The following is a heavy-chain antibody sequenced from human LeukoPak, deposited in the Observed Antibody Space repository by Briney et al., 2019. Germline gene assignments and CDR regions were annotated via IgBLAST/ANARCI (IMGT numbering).Heavy chain of an antibody. CDR2: IHPSGTV. Sequence: SETLSLTCTVSGASFSSGDQYWNWIRQGPGKGLEWIGSIHPSGTVYNNPSLESRVTMSVDTTKNQFSLNLNSVTAAATAVYFCSRGLDSRKLGYWGQGTLVTVSS. CDR3: SRGLDSRKLGY. D-gene: IGHD3-22*01. CDR1: GASFSSGDQY. J-gene: IGHJ4*02. V-gene: IGHV4-31*03.